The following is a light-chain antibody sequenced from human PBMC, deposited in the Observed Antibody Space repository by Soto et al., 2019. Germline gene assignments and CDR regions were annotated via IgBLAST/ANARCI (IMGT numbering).Light chain of an antibody. J-gene: IGKJ1*01. Sequence: EIVLTQSPGTLSLSPGERATLSCRASQSVSSSYLAWYQQKPGQAPRLLIYGASSRATGIPDRFRGRGSGTVFTLTISRLEPEDFAVYYCQHYDSSRTFGQGTKVEIK. CDR1: QSVSSSY. CDR2: GAS. CDR3: QHYDSSRT. V-gene: IGKV3-20*01.